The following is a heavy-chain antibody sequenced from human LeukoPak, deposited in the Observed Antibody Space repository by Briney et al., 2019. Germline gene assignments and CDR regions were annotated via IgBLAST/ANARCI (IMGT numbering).Heavy chain of an antibody. J-gene: IGHJ4*02. Sequence: GGSLRLSCAASGFTFSRYWMSWVCQAPGKGLEWVANIKEDGSRNHYADSVKGRFTISRDNAKNSLYLQMSSLRAEDTAVYYCARQLSGWYDADPYWGRGTLVTVSS. CDR2: IKEDGSRN. V-gene: IGHV3-7*05. D-gene: IGHD6-19*01. CDR1: GFTFSRYW. CDR3: ARQLSGWYDADPY.